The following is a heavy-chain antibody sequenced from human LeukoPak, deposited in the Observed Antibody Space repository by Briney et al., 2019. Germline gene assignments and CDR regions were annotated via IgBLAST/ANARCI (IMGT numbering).Heavy chain of an antibody. CDR3: ANNFDY. J-gene: IGHJ4*02. CDR1: GFTFSNYG. V-gene: IGHV3-33*06. CDR2: IWYDGSNE. Sequence: PGRSLRLSCAASGFTFSNYGMHWVRQAPGKGLEWVVVIWYDGSNEYYADSVKGRFTIFRDNSKNTLYLQMNSLRAEDTAVYYCANNFDYWGQGTLVTVSS.